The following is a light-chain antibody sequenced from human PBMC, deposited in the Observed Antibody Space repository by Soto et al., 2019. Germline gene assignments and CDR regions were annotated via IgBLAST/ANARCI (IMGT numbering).Light chain of an antibody. J-gene: IGKJ1*01. V-gene: IGKV3-20*01. CDR1: QSVSSSF. CDR2: GAS. Sequence: ESVLTQSPGTLSLSPGERATLSCRASQSVSSSFLAWYQLKPGQAPRLLLYGASSRATGIPDRFSGSGSGTDFTLTTSRLEHDDFAVYYCQQDDSSPWSYGQGRKVEIK. CDR3: QQDDSSPWS.